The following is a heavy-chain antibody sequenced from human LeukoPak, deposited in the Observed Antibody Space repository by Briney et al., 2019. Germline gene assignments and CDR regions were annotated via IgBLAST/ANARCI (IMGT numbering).Heavy chain of an antibody. CDR3: ARGETYYYDSSGYYSD. J-gene: IGHJ4*02. Sequence: GGSLRLSCAASGFIVSSNYMSWVRQAPGRGLEWVSSISSSSSYIYYADSVKGRFTISRDNAKNSLYLQMNSLRAEDTAVYYCARGETYYYDSSGYYSDWGQGTLVTVSS. CDR1: GFIVSSNY. V-gene: IGHV3-21*01. D-gene: IGHD3-22*01. CDR2: ISSSSSYI.